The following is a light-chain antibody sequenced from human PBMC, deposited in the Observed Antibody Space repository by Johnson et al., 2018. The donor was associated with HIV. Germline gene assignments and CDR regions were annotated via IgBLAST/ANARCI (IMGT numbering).Light chain of an antibody. CDR2: ENN. CDR3: GTWDGSLSGYV. Sequence: QSVLTQPPSVSAAPGQKVTISCSGSSSNIGNNYVSWYQQLPGTAPKLLIYENNKRPSGIPDRFSGSKSGTSATLGITGLQTGDEADYYCGTWDGSLSGYVFGTGTKVIVL. CDR1: SSNIGNNY. J-gene: IGLJ1*01. V-gene: IGLV1-51*02.